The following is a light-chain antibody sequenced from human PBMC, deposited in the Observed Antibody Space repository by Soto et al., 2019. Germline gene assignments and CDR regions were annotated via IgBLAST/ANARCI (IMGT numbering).Light chain of an antibody. J-gene: IGKJ4*01. CDR3: QQRRTWPLT. V-gene: IGKV3-11*01. Sequence: EIVLTQSPATLSLSPGERATLSCRASQSISSYLAWYQQKPGQAPRLLIFDAPNRATGIPPRFLGSGSGTDFTLTISSLDPEDSAVYYCQQRRTWPLTFGGGTKVEIK. CDR1: QSISSY. CDR2: DAP.